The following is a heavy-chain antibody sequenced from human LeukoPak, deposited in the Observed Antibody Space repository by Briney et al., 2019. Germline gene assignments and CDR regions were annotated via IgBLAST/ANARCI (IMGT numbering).Heavy chain of an antibody. D-gene: IGHD2-15*01. J-gene: IGHJ6*02. CDR2: IYYSGST. Sequence: KPSETLSLTCTVSGGSISSSSYYWGWIRQPPGKGLEWIGSIYYSGSTYYNPSLKSRATISVDTSKNQFSLKLSSVTAADTAVYYCARRGYCSGGSCYYYYGMDVWGQGTTVTVSS. V-gene: IGHV4-39*01. CDR1: GGSISSSSYY. CDR3: ARRGYCSGGSCYYYYGMDV.